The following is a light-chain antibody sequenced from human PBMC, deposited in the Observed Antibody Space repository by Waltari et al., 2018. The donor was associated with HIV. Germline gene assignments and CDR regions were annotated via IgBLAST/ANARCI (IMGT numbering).Light chain of an antibody. CDR1: SSDVGGYNL. Sequence: QSALTQPASVSGSPGQSITTSCTGTSSDVGGYNLFSWYQQHPGKAPKLMIYEVSKRPSGVSNRFAGSKAGNTASLTISGLQAEDEADYYCCAYAGSTTYVIFGGGTKLTVL. CDR3: CAYAGSTTYVI. V-gene: IGLV2-23*02. J-gene: IGLJ2*01. CDR2: EVS.